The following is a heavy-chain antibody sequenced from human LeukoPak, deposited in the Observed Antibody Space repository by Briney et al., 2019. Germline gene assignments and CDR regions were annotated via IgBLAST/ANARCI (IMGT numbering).Heavy chain of an antibody. D-gene: IGHD3-10*01. CDR2: IYYSGST. CDR1: GGSISSYY. CDR3: ARHLSGRGDYYYGMDV. Sequence: SETLSLTCTVSGGSISSYYWSWIRQPPGKGLEWIGYIYYSGSTNYNPSLKSRVTISVDTSKNQFSLKLSSVTAADTAVYYCARHLSGRGDYYYGMDVWGQGTTVTVSS. V-gene: IGHV4-59*08. J-gene: IGHJ6*02.